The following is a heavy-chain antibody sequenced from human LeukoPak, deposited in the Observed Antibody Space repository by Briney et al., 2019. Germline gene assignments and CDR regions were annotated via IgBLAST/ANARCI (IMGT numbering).Heavy chain of an antibody. J-gene: IGHJ3*02. CDR3: AIIGASMIVGPDAFDI. D-gene: IGHD3-22*01. V-gene: IGHV1-8*01. CDR2: MNPNSGNT. CDR1: VYTFTSYD. Sequence: ASVKVSCKASVYTFTSYDINWVRQATGQGLEWVGWMNPNSGNTGYAQKFQGRVTMTRNTSIRTAYMELSSLRSEDTAVYYCAIIGASMIVGPDAFDIWGQGTMVTVSS.